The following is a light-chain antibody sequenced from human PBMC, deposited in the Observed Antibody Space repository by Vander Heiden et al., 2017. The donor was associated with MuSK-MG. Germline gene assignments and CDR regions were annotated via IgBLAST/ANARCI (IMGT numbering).Light chain of an antibody. J-gene: IGLJ1*01. V-gene: IGLV2-11*01. Sequence: QSALTQPRPVSGSPGQSVTISCTGTSSDVGRYNYVSWYQQHPGEAPKLMIYDVTKLPSGVPDRFSGSKSGNTASLTISGLQAEDEADYYCSSYADSYTYVFGTGTKVTVL. CDR1: SSDVGRYNY. CDR2: DVT. CDR3: SSYADSYTYV.